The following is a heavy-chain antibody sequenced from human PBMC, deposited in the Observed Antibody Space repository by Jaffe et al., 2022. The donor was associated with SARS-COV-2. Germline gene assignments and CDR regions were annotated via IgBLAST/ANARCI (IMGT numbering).Heavy chain of an antibody. CDR1: GFTFSNYA. J-gene: IGHJ4*02. V-gene: IGHV3-30*04. CDR3: ARDDPSGQGDY. CDR2: ITHDGSGK. D-gene: IGHD2-15*01. Sequence: QVQLVESGGGVVQPGRSLRLSCAASGFTFSNYAMHWIRQAPGKGLEWVAVITHDGSGKYYADSVRGRFTISRDISKNTYLQLSSLTAEDTAIYYCARDDPSGQGDYWGQGTLVTVSS.